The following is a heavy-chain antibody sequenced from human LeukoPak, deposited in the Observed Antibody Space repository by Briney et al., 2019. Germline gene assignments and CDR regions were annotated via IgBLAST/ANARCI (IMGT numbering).Heavy chain of an antibody. CDR3: ARETLGLFEY. J-gene: IGHJ4*02. Sequence: TSETLSLTCTVSGGSISSFYWSWIRQPPGKGLEWIGNIFYSGSTNYNTSLKNRVTISVDKSKSQFSLKLSSVTAADTAVHYCARETLGLFEYWGQGTLVTVSS. V-gene: IGHV4-4*08. CDR1: GGSISSFY. CDR2: IFYSGST.